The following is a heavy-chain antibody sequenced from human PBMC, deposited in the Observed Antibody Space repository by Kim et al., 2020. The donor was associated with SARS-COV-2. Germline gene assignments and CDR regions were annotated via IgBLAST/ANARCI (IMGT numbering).Heavy chain of an antibody. D-gene: IGHD3-10*01. CDR3: ARPGVFYGSGSHYKEY. J-gene: IGHJ4*02. V-gene: IGHV5-10-1*01. CDR2: IDPSDSYT. Sequence: GESLKISCKGSGYTFTTYWITWVRQMPGKGLEWMGRIDPSDSYTNYSPSFQGHVTISTDKSISTAYLQWSSLQASDTAMYYCARPGVFYGSGSHYKEYWGQGTLVTVSS. CDR1: GYTFTTYW.